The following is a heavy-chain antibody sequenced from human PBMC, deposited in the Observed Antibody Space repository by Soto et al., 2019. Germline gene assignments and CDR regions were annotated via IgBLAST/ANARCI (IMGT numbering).Heavy chain of an antibody. CDR2: ISGSGGST. Sequence: GGSLRLSCAASGFTFSSYAMSWVRQAPGKGLEWVSAISGSGGSTYHADSVKGRFTISRDNSKNTLYLQMNSLRAEDTAVYYCAKDMGRYYYDSSGYFTFDFWGQGTLVTVSS. CDR1: GFTFSSYA. CDR3: AKDMGRYYYDSSGYFTFDF. V-gene: IGHV3-23*01. J-gene: IGHJ4*02. D-gene: IGHD3-22*01.